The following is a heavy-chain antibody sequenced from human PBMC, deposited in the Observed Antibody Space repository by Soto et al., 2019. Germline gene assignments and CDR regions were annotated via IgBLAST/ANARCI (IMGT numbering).Heavy chain of an antibody. D-gene: IGHD2-2*02. CDR1: GKTFNSYG. J-gene: IGHJ6*02. V-gene: IGHV1-18*01. CDR2: ISAYNGNT. Sequence: QVRLVQSGAEVKKPGASVKVSCKASGKTFNSYGINWVRQPPGQGLEWMGWISAYNGNTNYAQKVQGRVTMTTDTSTSTAYMELTSLRSDDTAVYYCARDTLIYASIPFLHGMDVWGQGTTVTVSS. CDR3: ARDTLIYASIPFLHGMDV.